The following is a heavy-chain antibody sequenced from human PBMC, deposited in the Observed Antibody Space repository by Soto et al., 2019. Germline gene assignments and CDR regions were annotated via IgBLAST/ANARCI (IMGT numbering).Heavy chain of an antibody. CDR1: GFTFSSYA. Sequence: QVQLVESGGGVVQPGRSLRLSCAASGFTFSSYAMHWVRQAPGKGLEWVAVISYDGSNKYYADSVKGRFTISRDNSKNTLYLQMNSLRAEDTAVSYCARDWDYFDYWGQGTLVTVSS. CDR2: ISYDGSNK. D-gene: IGHD3-16*01. V-gene: IGHV3-30-3*01. CDR3: ARDWDYFDY. J-gene: IGHJ4*02.